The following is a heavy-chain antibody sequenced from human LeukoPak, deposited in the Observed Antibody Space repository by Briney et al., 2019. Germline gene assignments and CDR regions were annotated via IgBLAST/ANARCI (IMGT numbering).Heavy chain of an antibody. CDR1: GYTLNELS. CDR3: ATDPVGYCNANGCYSVDY. Sequence: ASVKVSCKVSGYTLNELSMHWVRQAPGKGLEWMGGFDPEHGETVYAQKFQGRLTMTEDTSTHTAYMELSSLRSDDTAVYYCATDPVGYCNANGCYSVDYWGQGTLVTVSS. V-gene: IGHV1-24*01. D-gene: IGHD2-15*01. CDR2: FDPEHGET. J-gene: IGHJ4*02.